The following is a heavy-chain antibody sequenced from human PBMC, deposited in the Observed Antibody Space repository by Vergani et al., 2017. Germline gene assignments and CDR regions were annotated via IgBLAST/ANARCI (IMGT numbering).Heavy chain of an antibody. J-gene: IGHJ4*02. CDR3: ARGDYGILTGYRY. D-gene: IGHD3-9*01. V-gene: IGHV1-46*03. Sequence: QVQVVQSGAEVTKSGASVKVSCKPSGYTFSNYYMHWVRQAPGQGLEGLGINNPSGGHKNYAQKFQGRVTMTRDTSTSTVYMELSSLRSEDTAIYYCARGDYGILTGYRYWGQGTLVTVSA. CDR2: NNPSGGHK. CDR1: GYTFSNYY.